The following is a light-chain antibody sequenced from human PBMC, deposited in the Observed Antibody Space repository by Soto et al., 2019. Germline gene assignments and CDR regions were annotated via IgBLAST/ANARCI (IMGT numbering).Light chain of an antibody. CDR3: SSYTSSSTLV. J-gene: IGLJ2*01. Sequence: QSALTQPASVSGSPGQSITISCTGYSSDVGGYNYVSWYQQHPGKAPKLMIYEVSNRPSGISNRFSGSKSGNTASLTLSGIQAEDEADYYCSSYTSSSTLVFGGGTKLTVL. CDR1: SSDVGGYNY. CDR2: EVS. V-gene: IGLV2-14*01.